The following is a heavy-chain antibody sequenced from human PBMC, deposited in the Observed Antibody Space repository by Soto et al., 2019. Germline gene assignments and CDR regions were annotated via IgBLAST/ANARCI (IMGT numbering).Heavy chain of an antibody. Sequence: GGSLRLSCAASGFTFSSYSMNWVRQAPGKGLGWVSYISSSSSTIYYADSVKGRFTISRDNAKNSLYLQMNSLRDEDTAVYYCARVRAVLRYFDWLPDYWGQGTLVTVSS. CDR3: ARVRAVLRYFDWLPDY. CDR1: GFTFSSYS. J-gene: IGHJ4*02. CDR2: ISSSSSTI. D-gene: IGHD3-9*01. V-gene: IGHV3-48*02.